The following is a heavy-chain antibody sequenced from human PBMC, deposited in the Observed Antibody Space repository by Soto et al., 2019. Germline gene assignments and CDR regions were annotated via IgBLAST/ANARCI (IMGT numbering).Heavy chain of an antibody. V-gene: IGHV5-51*01. J-gene: IGHJ1*01. Sequence: ESLKISCKGSGYSFTSYWIGWVRQMPGKGLEWMGIIYPGDSDTRYSPSFQGQVTISADKSISTAYLQWSSLKASDTAMYYCASGYSSGWSPAEYFQHWGQGTLVTVSS. CDR3: ASGYSSGWSPAEYFQH. CDR1: GYSFTSYW. D-gene: IGHD6-19*01. CDR2: IYPGDSDT.